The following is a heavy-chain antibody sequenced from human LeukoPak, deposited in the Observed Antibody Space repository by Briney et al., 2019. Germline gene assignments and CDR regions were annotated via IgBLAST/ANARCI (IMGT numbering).Heavy chain of an antibody. D-gene: IGHD3-22*01. V-gene: IGHV3-33*06. J-gene: IGHJ4*02. CDR1: GFTFSSYG. CDR3: AKRGYYDSSGFSPLTY. Sequence: GGSLRLSCAASGFTFSSYGMHWVRQAPGKGLEWVAVIWYDGSNKYYADSVKGRFTISRDNSKNTLYLQMNSLRAEDTAVYYCAKRGYYDSSGFSPLTYWGQGTLVTVSS. CDR2: IWYDGSNK.